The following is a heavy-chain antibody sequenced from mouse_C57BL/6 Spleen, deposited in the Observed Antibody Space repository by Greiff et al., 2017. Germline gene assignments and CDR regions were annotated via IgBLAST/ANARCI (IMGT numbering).Heavy chain of an antibody. CDR1: GFNIKDYY. D-gene: IGHD2-4*01. CDR2: IDPEDGET. Sequence: EVKLQESGAELVKPGASVKLSCTASGFNIKDYYMHWVKQRTEQGLEWIGRIDPEDGETKYAPKFQGKATITADTSSNTAYLQLSSLTSEDTAVYYCARHYDYDEGYWGQGTTLTVSS. V-gene: IGHV14-2*01. CDR3: ARHYDYDEGY. J-gene: IGHJ2*01.